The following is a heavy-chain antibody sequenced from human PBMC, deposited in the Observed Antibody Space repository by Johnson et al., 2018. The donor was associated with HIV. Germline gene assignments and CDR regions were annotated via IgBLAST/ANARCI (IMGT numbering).Heavy chain of an antibody. D-gene: IGHD3-10*01. Sequence: QLVESGGGVVQPGGSQRLSCAASGFTFSSYAMHWVRQAPGKGLEWVSFIRYDGNNKYYTDSVKGRFTISRDNSKNTLYLQMNSLRAEDTAVYYCARDRPYYYGSGDAFDIWGQGTMVTVSS. V-gene: IGHV3-30*02. J-gene: IGHJ3*02. CDR3: ARDRPYYYGSGDAFDI. CDR1: GFTFSSYA. CDR2: IRYDGNNK.